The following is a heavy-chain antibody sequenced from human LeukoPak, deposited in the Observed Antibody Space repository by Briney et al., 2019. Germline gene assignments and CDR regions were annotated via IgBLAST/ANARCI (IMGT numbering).Heavy chain of an antibody. V-gene: IGHV4-34*01. CDR1: GASFTGHY. J-gene: IGHJ6*02. CDR2: INHSGGT. CDR3: ARLLPLQGGDV. Sequence: SETLSLTCAVYGASFTGHYWSWFRQPPGKGLEWIGEINHSGGTNYNPSLKSRVTISLDTSNNQFSLKLSSVTAADTAVYYCARLLPLQGGDVWGQGTTVTVSS. D-gene: IGHD2-15*01.